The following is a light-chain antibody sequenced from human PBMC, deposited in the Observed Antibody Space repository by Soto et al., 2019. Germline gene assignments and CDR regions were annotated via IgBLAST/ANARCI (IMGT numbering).Light chain of an antibody. V-gene: IGKV4-1*01. CDR1: QSIISY. Sequence: DIQVTQSPSSLSASVGDRVTITCRASQSIISYLNWYQQKPGQPPKLLIYWAYTRESGVPDRFSGSGSGTDFTLTISSLQAEDVAVYYCQQYFSIPITFGQGTRLEI. J-gene: IGKJ5*01. CDR3: QQYFSIPIT. CDR2: WAY.